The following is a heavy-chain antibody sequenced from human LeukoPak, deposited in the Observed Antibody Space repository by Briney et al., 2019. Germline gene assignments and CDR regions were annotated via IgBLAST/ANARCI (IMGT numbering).Heavy chain of an antibody. Sequence: SETLSLTCAVSGYSISSGYYWGWIRQPPGKGLEWIGSIYHSGSTYYNPSLKSRVTISVDTSKNQFSLKLSSVTAADTAVYYSARRNSYGSGYFDYWGQGTLVTVSS. J-gene: IGHJ4*02. CDR3: ARRNSYGSGYFDY. V-gene: IGHV4-38-2*01. CDR1: GYSISSGYY. CDR2: IYHSGST. D-gene: IGHD5-18*01.